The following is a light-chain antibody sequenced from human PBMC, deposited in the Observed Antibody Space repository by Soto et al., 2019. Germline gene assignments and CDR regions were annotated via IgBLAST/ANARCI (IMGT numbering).Light chain of an antibody. CDR2: EVN. CDR3: SSYAGTPFV. Sequence: QSALTQPPSTSVSPGQSVTISCTGTNSDVGRYNYVSWYQQDPGKAPKLMISEVNKRASGVPDRFTGSKSGNTASLTVSGLQAEDEADYYCSSYAGTPFVFGTGTKVTVL. J-gene: IGLJ1*01. CDR1: NSDVGRYNY. V-gene: IGLV2-8*01.